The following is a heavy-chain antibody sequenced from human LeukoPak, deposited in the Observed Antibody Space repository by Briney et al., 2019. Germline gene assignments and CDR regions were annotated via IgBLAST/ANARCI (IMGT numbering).Heavy chain of an antibody. CDR2: ISGSGGST. CDR3: AKDLAYGDYFDY. V-gene: IGHV3-23*01. D-gene: IGHD4-17*01. Sequence: GGSLRLSCAASGFTFSSYGMSWVRQAPGKGLEWVSAISGSGGSTYYADSVKGRFTISRDNSKSTLYLQMNSLRAEDTAVYYCAKDLAYGDYFDYWGQGTLVTVSS. CDR1: GFTFSSYG. J-gene: IGHJ4*02.